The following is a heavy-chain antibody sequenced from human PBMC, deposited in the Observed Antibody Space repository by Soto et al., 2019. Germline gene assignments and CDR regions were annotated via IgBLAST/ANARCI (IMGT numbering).Heavy chain of an antibody. CDR2: ISGSGGST. J-gene: IGHJ6*02. D-gene: IGHD3-10*01. CDR3: AKDRSPLWFGELSGMDV. CDR1: GFTFSSYA. V-gene: IGHV3-23*01. Sequence: VQLLESGGGLVQPGGSLRLSCAASGFTFSSYAMSWVRQAPGKGLEWVSAISGSGGSTYYADSVKGRFTISRDNSKNTLYLQMNSLRAEDTAVYYCAKDRSPLWFGELSGMDVWGQGTTVTVSS.